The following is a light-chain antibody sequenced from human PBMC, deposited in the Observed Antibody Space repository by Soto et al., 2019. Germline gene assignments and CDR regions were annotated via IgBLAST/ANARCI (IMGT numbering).Light chain of an antibody. J-gene: IGKJ3*01. CDR3: QHYGNSPPEYT. V-gene: IGKV3-20*01. CDR2: GAS. CDR1: QSVSSSF. Sequence: EIVLTQSPGTLSLSPGERATLSCRASQSVSSSFLAWYQQRPGQAPRLLIFGASYRATGIPDRFSGSGSGTDFTLTISRLEPEDFAVYYCQHYGNSPPEYTFGLGTKVDSK.